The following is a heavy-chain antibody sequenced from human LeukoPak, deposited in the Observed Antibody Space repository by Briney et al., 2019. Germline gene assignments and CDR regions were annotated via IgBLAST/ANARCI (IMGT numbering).Heavy chain of an antibody. CDR3: AKAYQEGIAAADFDY. V-gene: IGHV3-30*18. J-gene: IGHJ4*02. CDR2: ISYDGSNK. CDR1: GFTFSSYG. Sequence: GGSLRLSCAASGFTFSSYGMHWVRQAPGKGLEWVAVISYDGSNKYYADSVKGRFTISRDNSKNALYLQMNSLRAEDTAVYYCAKAYQEGIAAADFDYWGQGTLVTVSS. D-gene: IGHD6-13*01.